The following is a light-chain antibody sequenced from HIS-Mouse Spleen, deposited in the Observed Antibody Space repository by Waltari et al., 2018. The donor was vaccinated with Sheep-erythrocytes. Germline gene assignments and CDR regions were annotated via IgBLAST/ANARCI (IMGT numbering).Light chain of an antibody. CDR2: EDN. Sequence: NFMLTQPHSVSESPGKTVTISCTGSSGSIASNYVQCAHPRPGTAPPPVRSWDHQTPGSAPTTVIYEDNQRPSGVPDRFSGSIDSSSNSASLTISGLKTEDEADYYCQSYDSSNHVVFGGGTKLTVL. J-gene: IGLJ2*01. CDR1: SGSIASNY. CDR3: QSYDSSNHVV. V-gene: IGLV6-57*02.